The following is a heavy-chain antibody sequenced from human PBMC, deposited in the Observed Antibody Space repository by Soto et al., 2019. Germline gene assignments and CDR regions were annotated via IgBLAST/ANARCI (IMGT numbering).Heavy chain of an antibody. Sequence: ASVKVSCKASGGTFSSYAISWVRQAPGQGLEWMGGIIPIFGTANYAQKFQGRVTITADESTSTAYMELSSLRSEDTAVYYCARGPPWSGYRFDYWGQGTLVTVSS. CDR1: GGTFSSYA. J-gene: IGHJ4*02. CDR3: ARGPPWSGYRFDY. CDR2: IIPIFGTA. V-gene: IGHV1-69*13. D-gene: IGHD3-3*01.